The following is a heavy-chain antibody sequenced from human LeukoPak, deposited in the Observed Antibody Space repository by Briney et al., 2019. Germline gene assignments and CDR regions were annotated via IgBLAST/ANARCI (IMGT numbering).Heavy chain of an antibody. CDR3: AKGGPTGSNYFDF. CDR1: EFTFDNYA. J-gene: IGHJ4*02. Sequence: GGSLRLSCAASEFTFDNYAMSWVRQAPGKGLEWVPVISGSGYYSYYADSVKGRFTVSRDNSKTTLYLQMNSLRADGTAVYYCAKGGPTGSNYFDFWGQGTLVTVSS. CDR2: ISGSGYYS. D-gene: IGHD1-26*01. V-gene: IGHV3-23*01.